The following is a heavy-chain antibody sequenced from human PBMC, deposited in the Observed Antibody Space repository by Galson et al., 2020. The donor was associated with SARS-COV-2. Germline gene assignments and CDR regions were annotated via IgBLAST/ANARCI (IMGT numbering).Heavy chain of an antibody. CDR2: VDPNTGDT. CDR3: ARGRYYDFWSGPNGWFDP. Sequence: ASVKVSCKTSGATFTTYDIHWVRQATGQGLEWLGRVDPNTGDTIYAQRFQGRVTMTRNTSISTAYMELSSLRSEDTAVYYCARGRYYDFWSGPNGWFDPWGQGTLVTVSS. J-gene: IGHJ5*02. D-gene: IGHD3-3*01. CDR1: GATFTTYD. V-gene: IGHV1-8*01.